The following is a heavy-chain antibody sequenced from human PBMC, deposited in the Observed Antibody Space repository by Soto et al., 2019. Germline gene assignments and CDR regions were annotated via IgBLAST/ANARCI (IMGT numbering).Heavy chain of an antibody. V-gene: IGHV3-30-3*01. D-gene: IGHD3-22*01. Sequence: GGSLRLSCAASGFTFSSYAMHWVRQAPGKGLEWVAVISYDGSNKYYADSVKGRFTISRDNTKNTLYLQMNSLRAEDTAVYYCARDRVYESSEGYYYGMEVWGHGTTVTASS. CDR3: ARDRVYESSEGYYYGMEV. CDR2: ISYDGSNK. J-gene: IGHJ6*02. CDR1: GFTFSSYA.